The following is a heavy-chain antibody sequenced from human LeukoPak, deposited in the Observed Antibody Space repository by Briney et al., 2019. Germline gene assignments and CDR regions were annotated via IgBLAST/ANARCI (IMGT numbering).Heavy chain of an antibody. J-gene: IGHJ6*03. CDR1: GFTFSSYE. Sequence: PGGSVRLSCAASGFTFSSYEMNWVRQAPGKGLEWVSYISSSGSTIYYADSVKGRFTISRDNAKNSLYLQMNSLRAEDTAVYYCAREPYSGYDGGYYYYSYYMDVCGKGTTVTVSS. CDR3: AREPYSGYDGGYYYYSYYMDV. V-gene: IGHV3-48*03. D-gene: IGHD5-12*01. CDR2: ISSSGSTI.